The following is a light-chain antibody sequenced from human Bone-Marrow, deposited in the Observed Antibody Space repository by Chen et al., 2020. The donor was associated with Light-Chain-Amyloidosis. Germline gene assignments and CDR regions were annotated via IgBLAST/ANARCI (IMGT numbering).Light chain of an antibody. CDR3: QATDSSGTYEVR. CDR1: DLPTKY. V-gene: IGLV3-25*03. Sequence: SYELTQPPSVSVSSGQTARITCAGDDLPTKYAYWYQQKPGQAPVLVIHRYTERPSGIAERFSGASSGTTATLTISGVQTEDEADYHCQATDSSGTYEVRFGGGTKLTVL. CDR2: RYT. J-gene: IGLJ2*01.